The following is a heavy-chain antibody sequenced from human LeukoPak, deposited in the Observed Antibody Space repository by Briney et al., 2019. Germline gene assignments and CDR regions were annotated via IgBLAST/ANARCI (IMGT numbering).Heavy chain of an antibody. CDR3: AREGALTVTKDAFDI. CDR2: ISWNGDSI. D-gene: IGHD4-17*01. CDR1: GFTFDDYG. Sequence: AGGSLRLSCAASGFTFDDYGMTWVRQTPGKQLEWVSGISWNGDSIGYADSVKGRFTISRDNAKNSLYLQMNSLRAEDTALYYCAREGALTVTKDAFDIWGQGTMVTVSS. J-gene: IGHJ3*02. V-gene: IGHV3-20*04.